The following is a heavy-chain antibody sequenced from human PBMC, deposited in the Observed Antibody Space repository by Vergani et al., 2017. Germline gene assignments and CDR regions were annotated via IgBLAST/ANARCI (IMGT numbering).Heavy chain of an antibody. CDR2: IYYSGST. V-gene: IGHV4-31*03. Sequence: QLQLQESGPGLVKPSETLSLTCTVSGGSISSSSYYWGWIRQPPGKGLEWIGYIYYSGSTYYNPSLKSRVTISVDTSKNQFSLKLSSVTAADTAVYYCASKGWLRLGGAFDIWGQGTMVTVSS. CDR3: ASKGWLRLGGAFDI. J-gene: IGHJ3*02. D-gene: IGHD5-12*01. CDR1: GGSISSSSYY.